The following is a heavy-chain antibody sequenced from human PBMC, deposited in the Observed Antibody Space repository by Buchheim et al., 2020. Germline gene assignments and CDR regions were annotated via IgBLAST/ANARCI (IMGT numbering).Heavy chain of an antibody. Sequence: QVQLQQWGAGLLKPSETLSLTCAVYGGSFSGYYWSWIRQPPGKGLEWIGEINHSGSTNYNPSLKSRVTISVDTSKNQFSLTLSSVTAADTAVYYCARAYGYYYGSGSYYEPFDYWGQGTL. J-gene: IGHJ4*02. CDR2: INHSGST. D-gene: IGHD3-10*01. CDR1: GGSFSGYY. CDR3: ARAYGYYYGSGSYYEPFDY. V-gene: IGHV4-34*01.